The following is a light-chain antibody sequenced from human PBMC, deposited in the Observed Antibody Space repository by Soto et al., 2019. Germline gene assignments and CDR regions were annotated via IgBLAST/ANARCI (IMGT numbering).Light chain of an antibody. J-gene: IGKJ5*01. CDR2: GAS. CDR1: QSVSSY. V-gene: IGKV3-15*01. CDR3: KQYKEWPPFT. Sequence: EIVFAQSPATLCLSPVEIATPSCGASQSVSSYLAWYQQKPGQAPRLLLYGASTRATGIPARFSGSGSGTEFTLSISSLQSEDFAVYYCKQYKEWPPFTFGQGTRLEI.